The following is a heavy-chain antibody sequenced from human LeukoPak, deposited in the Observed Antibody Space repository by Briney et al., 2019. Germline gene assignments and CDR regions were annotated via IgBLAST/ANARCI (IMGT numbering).Heavy chain of an antibody. V-gene: IGHV4-59*08. Sequence: SETLSLTCTVSDGSMGTYYWGWIRQPPGKGLEWIGYIYYSRGTTYNPSLKSRVTVSVDTSRNQFSLKLTSMTAADTAVYYCARGRLGRQHASFFDSWGQGTLVIVSS. CDR2: IYYSRGT. D-gene: IGHD2-2*01. J-gene: IGHJ4*02. CDR1: DGSMGTYY. CDR3: ARGRLGRQHASFFDS.